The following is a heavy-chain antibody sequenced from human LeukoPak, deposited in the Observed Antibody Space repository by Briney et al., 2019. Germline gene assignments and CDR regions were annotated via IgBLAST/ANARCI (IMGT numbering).Heavy chain of an antibody. CDR1: GFTFSSYG. CDR2: IRYDGSNK. CDR3: AKDLAVAANSFDY. D-gene: IGHD2-15*01. Sequence: GGSLRLSCAASGFTFSSYGMHWVRQAPGKGLEWVAFIRYDGSNKYYADSVKGRFTISRDNSKNTLYLQMNSLRAEDTAVYYCAKDLAVAANSFDYWGQGTLVTVSS. J-gene: IGHJ4*02. V-gene: IGHV3-30*02.